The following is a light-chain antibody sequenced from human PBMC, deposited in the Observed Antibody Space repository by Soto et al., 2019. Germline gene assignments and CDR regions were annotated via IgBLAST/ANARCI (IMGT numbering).Light chain of an antibody. Sequence: QLVLTQSPSASASLGASVKLTCTLSSGHSSYAIAWHQQQPEKGPRYLMKLNSDGSHSKGDGIPDRFSGSSSGAERYLTISSLQSEDEADYYCQTWGTASHRVFGGGTKLTVL. CDR2: LNSDGSH. CDR1: SGHSSYA. J-gene: IGLJ2*01. V-gene: IGLV4-69*01. CDR3: QTWGTASHRV.